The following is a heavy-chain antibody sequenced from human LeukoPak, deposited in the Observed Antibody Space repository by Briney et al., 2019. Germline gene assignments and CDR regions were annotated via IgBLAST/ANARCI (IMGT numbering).Heavy chain of an antibody. CDR1: GFTFSGYW. V-gene: IGHV3-7*01. Sequence: GGSLRLSCAASGFTFSGYWMSWVRQAPGQGLGWVASINQDGSEKYYVDSVKGRFTISRDNAKNSLYLQMNSLRAEDTAVYYCAKYSGTARFDYWGQGTLVTVSS. J-gene: IGHJ4*02. CDR3: AKYSGTARFDY. CDR2: INQDGSEK. D-gene: IGHD2-21*01.